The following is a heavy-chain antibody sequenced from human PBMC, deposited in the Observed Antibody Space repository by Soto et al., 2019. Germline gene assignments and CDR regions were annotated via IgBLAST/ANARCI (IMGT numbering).Heavy chain of an antibody. Sequence: ASVKVSCKASGYTLTSYGISWVRQAPGQGLEWMGWISAYNGNTNYAQKLQGRVTMTTDTSTTTAYMELRSLRSDDTAVYYCARDNSGDFWSGYSHYYFDYWGQGTLVTVSS. CDR2: ISAYNGNT. V-gene: IGHV1-18*01. CDR3: ARDNSGDFWSGYSHYYFDY. D-gene: IGHD3-3*01. CDR1: GYTLTSYG. J-gene: IGHJ4*02.